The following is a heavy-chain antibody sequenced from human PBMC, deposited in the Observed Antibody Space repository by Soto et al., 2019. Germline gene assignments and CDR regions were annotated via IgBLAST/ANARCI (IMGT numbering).Heavy chain of an antibody. CDR3: ARVRGSFGPFDY. J-gene: IGHJ4*02. CDR1: GYTFTSYY. CDR2: INPSGGST. D-gene: IGHD1-26*01. Sequence: ASVKVSCKASGYTFTSYYMHWVRQAPGQGLEWMGIINPSGGSTSYAQKFQGRVTMTRDTSTSTVYMELSSLRSEDTAVYYCARVRGSFGPFDYWGQGTLVTASS. V-gene: IGHV1-46*01.